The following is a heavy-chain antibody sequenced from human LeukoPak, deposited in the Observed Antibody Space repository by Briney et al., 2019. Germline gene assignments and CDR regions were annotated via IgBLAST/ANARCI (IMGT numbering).Heavy chain of an antibody. Sequence: SVKVSCKASGGTFSSYAISWVRQAPGQGLEWMGRIIPILGIANYAQKFQGRVTITADKSTSTAYMELSSLRSEDTAVYYCARGSTVTTYYFDYWGQGTLVTVSS. CDR2: IIPILGIA. V-gene: IGHV1-69*04. CDR1: GGTFSSYA. J-gene: IGHJ4*02. CDR3: ARGSTVTTYYFDY. D-gene: IGHD4-17*01.